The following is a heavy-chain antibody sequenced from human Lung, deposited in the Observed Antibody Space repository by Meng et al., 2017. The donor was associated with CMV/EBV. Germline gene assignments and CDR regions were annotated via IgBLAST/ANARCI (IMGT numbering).Heavy chain of an antibody. CDR3: ARDPIRVLRFLEWNYYYYGMDV. Sequence: ASVKVSCKASGYTFTSYGISWVRQAPGQGLEWMGWISAYNGNTNYAQKLQGRVTMTTDTSTSTAYMELRSLRSDDTAVYYCARDPIRVLRFLEWNYYYYGMDVSGQGTTVTVSS. CDR2: ISAYNGNT. V-gene: IGHV1-18*01. D-gene: IGHD3-3*01. J-gene: IGHJ6*01. CDR1: GYTFTSYG.